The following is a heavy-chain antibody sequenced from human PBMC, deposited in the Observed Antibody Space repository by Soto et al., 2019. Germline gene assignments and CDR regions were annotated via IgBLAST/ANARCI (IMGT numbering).Heavy chain of an antibody. CDR2: MNLHSGDT. J-gene: IGHJ4*02. CDR1: GYTFVNNE. CDR3: ARQQAMDY. Sequence: QVQLVQSGAEVKKPGASVKVSSKASGYTFVNNEINWVRQATGQGLEWLGCMNLHSGDTFYAQNFQGRVTMTRNTSITTAYMKLNSLKAEDTAVYYCARQQAMDYWGQGSLVTVSS. V-gene: IGHV1-8*01.